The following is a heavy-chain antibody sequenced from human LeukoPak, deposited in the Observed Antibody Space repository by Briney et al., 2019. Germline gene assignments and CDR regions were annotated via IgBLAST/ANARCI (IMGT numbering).Heavy chain of an antibody. CDR1: GYSISSGYF. CDR3: ARDLGLTISDNWFDP. CDR2: IYHTGAT. Sequence: SETLSLTCAVSGYSISSGYFWVWIRQPPGKGLEWIGSIYHTGATYYNPSLRSPVTISVDTSKNQFSLELNSVTAADTAVYYCARDLGLTISDNWFDPGGQGTLVTVSS. D-gene: IGHD3-9*01. V-gene: IGHV4-38-2*02. J-gene: IGHJ5*02.